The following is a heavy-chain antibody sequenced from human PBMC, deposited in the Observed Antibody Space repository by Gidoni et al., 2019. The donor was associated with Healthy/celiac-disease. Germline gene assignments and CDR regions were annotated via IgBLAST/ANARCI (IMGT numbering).Heavy chain of an antibody. CDR1: GFTVSSNY. J-gene: IGHJ3*02. Sequence: EVQLVESGGGLIQPGGSLRLSCAASGFTVSSNYMSWVRQAPGKGLEWVSVIYSGGSTYYADSVKGRFTISRDNSKNTLYLQMNSLRAEDTAVYYCARWPHGSLRSDAFDIWGQGTMVTVSS. CDR2: IYSGGST. CDR3: ARWPHGSLRSDAFDI. D-gene: IGHD3-10*01. V-gene: IGHV3-53*01.